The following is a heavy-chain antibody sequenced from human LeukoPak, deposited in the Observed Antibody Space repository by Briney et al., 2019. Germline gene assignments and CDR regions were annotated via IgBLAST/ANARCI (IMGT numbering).Heavy chain of an antibody. CDR3: ARLRYGDYAVDY. D-gene: IGHD4-17*01. V-gene: IGHV4-59*08. CDR1: GGSISSYY. CDR2: IYYSGST. Sequence: SETLSLTCTVSGGSISSYYWSWIRQPPGKGLEWIGYIYYSGSTNYNPSLKSRVTISVDTSKNQFSLKLSSVTAADTAVYYCARLRYGDYAVDYWGQGTLVTVSS. J-gene: IGHJ4*02.